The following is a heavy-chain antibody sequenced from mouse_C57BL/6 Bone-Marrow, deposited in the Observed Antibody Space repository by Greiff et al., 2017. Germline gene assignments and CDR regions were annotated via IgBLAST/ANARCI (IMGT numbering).Heavy chain of an antibody. CDR2: IDPSDSYT. D-gene: IGHD2-2*01. J-gene: IGHJ1*03. CDR1: GYTFTSYW. V-gene: IGHV1-69*01. CDR3: ARNLYYGYDGYFDV. Sequence: QVQLQQPGAELVMPGASVKLSCKASGYTFTSYWMHWVKQRPGQGLEWIGEIDPSDSYTNYNQKFKGKSTLTVDKSSSTAYIQLSSLTSEDSAVYYCARNLYYGYDGYFDVWGTGTTVTVSS.